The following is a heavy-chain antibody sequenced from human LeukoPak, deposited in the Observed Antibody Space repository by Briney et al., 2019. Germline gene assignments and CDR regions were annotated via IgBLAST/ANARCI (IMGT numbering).Heavy chain of an antibody. CDR1: GYTFTGYY. CDR2: INPNSGGT. CDR3: ARSWSHMGGGSYYGGGY. J-gene: IGHJ4*02. Sequence: GASVKVSCKASGYTFTGYYMHWVRQAPGQGLEWMGWINPNSGGTNYAQKFQGRVTMTRDTSISSAYMELSRLRSDDTAVYYCARSWSHMGGGSYYGGGYWGQGTLVTVSS. V-gene: IGHV1-2*02. D-gene: IGHD1-26*01.